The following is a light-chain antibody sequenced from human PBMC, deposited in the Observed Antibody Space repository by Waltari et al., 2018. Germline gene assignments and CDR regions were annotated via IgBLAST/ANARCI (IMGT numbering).Light chain of an antibody. CDR1: QSVSSW. V-gene: IGKV1-5*01. J-gene: IGKJ1*01. CDR2: DAS. CDR3: QQYRGLWT. Sequence: DIQMTQSPSTLSASVGDRVTITCRASQSVSSWWAWYRQKPGEAPKLLTYDASSLESGVPSRFSGSGSGTEFTLTISSLQSDDFATYYCQQYRGLWTFGQGTRVEVK.